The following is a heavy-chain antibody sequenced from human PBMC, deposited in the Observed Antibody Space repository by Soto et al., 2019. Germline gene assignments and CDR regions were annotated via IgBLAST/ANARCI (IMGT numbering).Heavy chain of an antibody. CDR3: ARVLRYSSGWPEGYFDY. V-gene: IGHV1-69*13. CDR2: IVPIYRTA. CDR1: GGTFSSYR. D-gene: IGHD6-19*01. Sequence: SVKVSCKASGGTFSSYRINWVRQAPGQGLEWVGGIVPIYRTADYAQKFQGRVTITADESARTAYMELRSLRSDDTAVYYCARVLRYSSGWPEGYFDYWGQGTLVTVSS. J-gene: IGHJ4*02.